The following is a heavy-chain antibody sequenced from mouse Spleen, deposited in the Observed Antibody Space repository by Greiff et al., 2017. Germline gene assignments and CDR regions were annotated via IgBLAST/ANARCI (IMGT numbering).Heavy chain of an antibody. CDR3: ARLRTFGDEGWFAY. Sequence: EVQGVESGGGLVQPGGSLKLSCAASGFTFSSYTMSWVRQTPEKRLEWVAYISNGGGSTYYPDTVKGRFTISRDNAKNTLYLQMSSLKSEDTAMYYCARLRTFGDEGWFAYWGQGTLVTVSA. D-gene: IGHD3-1*01. V-gene: IGHV5-12-2*01. J-gene: IGHJ3*01. CDR2: ISNGGGST. CDR1: GFTFSSYT.